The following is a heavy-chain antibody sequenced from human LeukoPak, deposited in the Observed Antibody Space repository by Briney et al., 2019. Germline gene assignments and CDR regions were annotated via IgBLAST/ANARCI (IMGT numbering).Heavy chain of an antibody. J-gene: IGHJ4*02. V-gene: IGHV4-59*12. CDR2: IYYSGST. CDR1: GGSISSYY. Sequence: SETLSLTCTVSGGSISSYYWSWIRQPPGKGLEWIGYIYYSGSTNYNPSLKSRVTISVDTSKNQFSLKLSSVTAADTAVYYCARDLGIAAAVPDYWGQGTLVTVSS. D-gene: IGHD6-13*01. CDR3: ARDLGIAAAVPDY.